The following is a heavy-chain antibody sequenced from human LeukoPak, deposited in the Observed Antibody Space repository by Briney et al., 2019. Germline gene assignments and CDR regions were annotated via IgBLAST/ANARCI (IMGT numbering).Heavy chain of an antibody. V-gene: IGHV3-23*01. CDR3: AKVDNWKYGHHDF. CDR2: ISGSDGTT. D-gene: IGHD1-1*01. Sequence: GGSLRLSCAASGFTFSSYAMSWVRQAPGKGLEWVSSISGSDGTTYYADSVKGRFTISRDNSKYTLSLQMNSLRAEDTAVYYCAKVDNWKYGHHDFWGQGTLVAVSS. J-gene: IGHJ4*02. CDR1: GFTFSSYA.